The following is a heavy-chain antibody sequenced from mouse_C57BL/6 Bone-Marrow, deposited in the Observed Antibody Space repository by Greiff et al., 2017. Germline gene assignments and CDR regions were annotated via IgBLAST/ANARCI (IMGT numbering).Heavy chain of an antibody. CDR1: GYTFTSYG. CDR3: ARAGRGRRAY. V-gene: IGHV1-81*01. CDR2: IYPRSGNT. J-gene: IGHJ3*01. Sequence: QVQLQQSGAELARPGASVKLSCKASGYTFTSYGISWVKQRTGQGLEWIGEIYPRSGNTYYNEKFKGKATLTADKSSSTAYMELRSLTSEDSAVYFCARAGRGRRAYWGQGTLVTVSA. D-gene: IGHD1-1*01.